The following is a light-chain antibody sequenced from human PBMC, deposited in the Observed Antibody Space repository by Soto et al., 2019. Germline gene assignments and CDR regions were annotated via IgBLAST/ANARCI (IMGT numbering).Light chain of an antibody. CDR3: QQSYSSRWT. J-gene: IGKJ1*01. V-gene: IGKV1-39*01. Sequence: DILMTQSPSALSASVGDVVTITCRTSQTISSYLNWYQQKPGKAPELLIHDASRLQSGVPSRFSGSGFGTDFTLTITSLQPEDFATYYCQQSYSSRWTFGQGTKVEIK. CDR2: DAS. CDR1: QTISSY.